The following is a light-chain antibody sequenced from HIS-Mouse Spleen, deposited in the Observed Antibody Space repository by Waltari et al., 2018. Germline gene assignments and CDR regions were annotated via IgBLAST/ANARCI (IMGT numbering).Light chain of an antibody. J-gene: IGLJ3*02. Sequence: QSVLTQPPSASGTPGQRVTIPCSGSSSNIGSHTVTWYQQLPGTAPKLLIYSNNQRPSGVPDRFSGSKSGTSASLTISGLQAEDEADYYCCSYAGSSTWVFGGGTKLTVL. V-gene: IGLV1-44*01. CDR2: SNN. CDR1: SSNIGSHT. CDR3: CSYAGSSTWV.